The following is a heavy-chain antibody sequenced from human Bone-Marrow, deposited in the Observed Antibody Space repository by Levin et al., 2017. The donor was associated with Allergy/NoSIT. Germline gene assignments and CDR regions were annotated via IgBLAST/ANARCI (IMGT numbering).Heavy chain of an antibody. J-gene: IGHJ6*02. CDR2: ISAYNGNT. CDR1: GYTFTSYG. CDR3: AKGSGYDYYHAMDV. Sequence: ASVKVSCKTSGYTFTSYGIYWVRQAPGQGLDWMGWISAYNGNTNYAQKFQGRVTMTTDTSTSTASMDLRSLKSDDTAVYYCAKGSGYDYYHAMDVWGQGTTVTVSS. V-gene: IGHV1-18*01. D-gene: IGHD6-25*01.